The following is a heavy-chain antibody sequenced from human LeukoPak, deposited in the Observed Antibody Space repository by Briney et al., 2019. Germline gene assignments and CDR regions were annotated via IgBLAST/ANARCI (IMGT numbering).Heavy chain of an antibody. CDR1: GGTFSSSA. CDR3: AIGKVRGVISHYFDY. Sequence: GASVKVSCKASGGTFSSSAISLVRQAPGPGLESLGGSIPIFGTANYAQKFQGRVTITADESTSTAYRELSSLRSEDTAVYYCAIGKVRGVISHYFDYWGQGPLVTVSS. D-gene: IGHD3-10*01. CDR2: SIPIFGTA. J-gene: IGHJ4*02. V-gene: IGHV1-69*13.